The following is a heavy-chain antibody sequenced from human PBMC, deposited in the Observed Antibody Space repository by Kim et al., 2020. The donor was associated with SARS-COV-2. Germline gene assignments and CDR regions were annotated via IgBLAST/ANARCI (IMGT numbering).Heavy chain of an antibody. CDR3: ARSGGYYGSGSYDYGFDPIY. CDR2: IYYSGST. V-gene: IGHV4-59*01. Sequence: SETLSLTCTVSGGSISSYYWSWIRQPPGKGLEWIGYIYYSGSTNYNPSLKSRVTISVDTSKNQFSLKLSSVTAADTAVYYCARSGGYYGSGSYDYGFDPIYWGQGTLVTVSS. D-gene: IGHD3-10*01. CDR1: GGSISSYY. J-gene: IGHJ4*02.